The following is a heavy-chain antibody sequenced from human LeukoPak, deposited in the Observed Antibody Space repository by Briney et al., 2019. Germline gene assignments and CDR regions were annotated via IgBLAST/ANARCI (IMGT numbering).Heavy chain of an antibody. J-gene: IGHJ5*02. Sequence: SETLSLTCTVSGDSISTSYWSWIRQPPGKGLEWIGYIYYSGSTNYNPSLKSRVTISVDTSKNQFSLKLTSVTAADTAVYYCARRSQENGVITANNWFDPWGQGTLVTVSS. D-gene: IGHD3-16*01. CDR2: IYYSGST. V-gene: IGHV4-59*08. CDR3: ARRSQENGVITANNWFDP. CDR1: GDSISTSY.